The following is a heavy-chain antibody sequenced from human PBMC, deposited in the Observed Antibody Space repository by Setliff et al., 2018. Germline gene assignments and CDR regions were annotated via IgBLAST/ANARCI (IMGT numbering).Heavy chain of an antibody. CDR3: ARGPWGDSSGYNWFDP. Sequence: GASVKVSCKASGYIFTEYYVHWVRQAPGQGLEWVGGINPSGGDTIYAQMFQGRVTLTRDTSTSTVYMEMSSLTSEDKAVYYCARGPWGDSSGYNWFDPWGQGTLVTVSS. CDR1: GYIFTEYY. CDR2: INPSGGDT. V-gene: IGHV1-46*01. D-gene: IGHD3-22*01. J-gene: IGHJ5*02.